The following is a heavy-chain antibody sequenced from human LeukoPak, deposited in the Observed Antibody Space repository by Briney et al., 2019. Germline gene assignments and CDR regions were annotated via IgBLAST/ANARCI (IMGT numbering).Heavy chain of an antibody. V-gene: IGHV1-69*04. Sequence: GSSVKISCKASGGTFSTYAISGGRQAPGQGLEWRGRIIPILGIANYAQKFQGRVTITADKSTSTAYMELSSLRSEDTAVYYCASIAVAGTSGFDYWGQGTLVTVSS. J-gene: IGHJ4*02. CDR3: ASIAVAGTSGFDY. CDR1: GGTFSTYA. D-gene: IGHD6-19*01. CDR2: IIPILGIA.